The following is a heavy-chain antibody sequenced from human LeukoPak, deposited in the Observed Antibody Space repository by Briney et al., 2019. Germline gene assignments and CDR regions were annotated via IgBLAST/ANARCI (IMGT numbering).Heavy chain of an antibody. V-gene: IGHV1-18*01. D-gene: IGHD6-19*01. J-gene: IGHJ5*02. CDR1: GYTFTNYG. Sequence: ASVKVSCKASGYTFTNYGVSWVRQSPGQGLEWMGWISAYNGKTNYAQKVQGRVTMTTDTSTSTAYMELSRLRSDDTAVYYCARGQGIAVAGNNWFDPWGQGTLVTVSS. CDR3: ARGQGIAVAGNNWFDP. CDR2: ISAYNGKT.